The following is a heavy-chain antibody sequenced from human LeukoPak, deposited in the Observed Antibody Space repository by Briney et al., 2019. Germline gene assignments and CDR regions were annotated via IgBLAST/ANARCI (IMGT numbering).Heavy chain of an antibody. CDR2: IYHSGST. CDR3: ARDREGQQLEY. J-gene: IGHJ4*02. V-gene: IGHV4-30-2*01. CDR1: GVSISSGGYY. Sequence: KPSQTLSLTCTVSGVSISSGGYYWSWIRPPPGKGLEWIGYIYHSGSTYYNPSLKSRVTISVDRSKNQFSLKLSSVTAADTAVYYCARDREGQQLEYWGQGTLVTVSS. D-gene: IGHD6-13*01.